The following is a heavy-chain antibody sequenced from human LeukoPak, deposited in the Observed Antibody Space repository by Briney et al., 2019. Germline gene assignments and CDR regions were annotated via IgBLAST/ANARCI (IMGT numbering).Heavy chain of an antibody. D-gene: IGHD3-22*01. V-gene: IGHV3-48*01. J-gene: IGHJ6*03. CDR3: ARPNSSGYYPSYYYYYMDV. Sequence: GGSLRLSCAASGFTFSSYSMNWVRQAPGKGLEWVSYISSSSSTIYYADSVKGRFTISRDNAKNSLYLQMNSLRAEDTAVYYCARPNSSGYYPSYYYYYMDVWGKGATVTVSS. CDR1: GFTFSSYS. CDR2: ISSSSSTI.